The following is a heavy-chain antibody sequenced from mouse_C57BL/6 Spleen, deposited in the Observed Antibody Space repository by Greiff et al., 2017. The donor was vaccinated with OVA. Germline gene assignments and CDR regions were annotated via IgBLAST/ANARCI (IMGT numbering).Heavy chain of an antibody. V-gene: IGHV1-64*01. CDR1: GYTFTSYW. D-gene: IGHD1-1*01. CDR3: ANYYGSSYAMDY. CDR2: IHPNSGST. Sequence: QVQLKQPGAELVKPGASVKLSCKASGYTFTSYWMHWVKQRPGQGLEWIGMIHPNSGSTNYNEKFKSKATLTVDKSSSTAYMQLISLTSEDSAVYYCANYYGSSYAMDYWGQGTSVTVSS. J-gene: IGHJ4*01.